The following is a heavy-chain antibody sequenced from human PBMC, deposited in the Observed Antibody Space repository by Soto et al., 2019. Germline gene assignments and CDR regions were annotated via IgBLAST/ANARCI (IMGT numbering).Heavy chain of an antibody. Sequence: QVQLVESGGGVVQPGTSLRLSCSASGFTLSGVDMHWVRQAPGKGLEWVAVMSYDGRNQYYADSGKGRFTVSRDSSKSTLYLQMNSLRTEDADVYYCEKGGWYTSSSRSDCWGQGTLVTVSS. CDR1: GFTLSGVD. D-gene: IGHD6-6*01. CDR2: MSYDGRNQ. CDR3: EKGGWYTSSSRSDC. V-gene: IGHV3-30*18. J-gene: IGHJ4*02.